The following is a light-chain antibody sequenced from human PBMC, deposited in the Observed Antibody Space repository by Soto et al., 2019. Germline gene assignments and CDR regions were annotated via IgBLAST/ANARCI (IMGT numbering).Light chain of an antibody. Sequence: QSALTQPRSVSGSPGQSVTISCTGTSSDVGGYNYVSWYQQHPGKAPKLMIYDVSKRPSGVPDRFSGSKSGNTASLTISGLQAEDEADYYCCSYAGATAVFGGGTKLTRP. V-gene: IGLV2-11*01. CDR3: CSYAGATAV. CDR1: SSDVGGYNY. CDR2: DVS. J-gene: IGLJ2*01.